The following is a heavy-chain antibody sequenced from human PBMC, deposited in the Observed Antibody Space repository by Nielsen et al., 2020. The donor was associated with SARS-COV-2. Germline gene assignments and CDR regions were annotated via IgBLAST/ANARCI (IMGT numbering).Heavy chain of an antibody. Sequence: GGSLRLSCAASGFIVSSKYMNWVRQAPGKGLEWVSVFYSGGTTLYADSVKGRFIISRDNSRNTLYLQMNSLQLEDTAVYYCARETLDHTSSFVDHWGQGTLVSVSS. CDR3: ARETLDHTSSFVDH. CDR2: FYSGGTT. CDR1: GFIVSSKY. D-gene: IGHD1-26*01. V-gene: IGHV3-53*05. J-gene: IGHJ5*02.